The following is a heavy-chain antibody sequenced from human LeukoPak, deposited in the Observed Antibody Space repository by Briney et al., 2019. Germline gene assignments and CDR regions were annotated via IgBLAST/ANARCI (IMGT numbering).Heavy chain of an antibody. CDR3: AALPGIYYGSGSYYPRPYYYYMDV. Sequence: PSGTLSLTCAVSGGSISSSNWWSWVRQPPGKGLEWIGEIYHSGSTNYNPSLKSRVTISVDKSKNQFSLKLSSVTAADTAVYYCAALPGIYYGSGSYYPRPYYYYMDVWGKGTTVTVSS. CDR1: GGSISSSNW. V-gene: IGHV4-4*02. J-gene: IGHJ6*03. D-gene: IGHD3-10*01. CDR2: IYHSGST.